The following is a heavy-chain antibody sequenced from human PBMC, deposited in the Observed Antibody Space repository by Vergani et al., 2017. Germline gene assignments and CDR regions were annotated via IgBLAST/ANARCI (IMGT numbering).Heavy chain of an antibody. J-gene: IGHJ5*02. Sequence: EVQLVESGGGLVKPGGSLRLSCAASGFTFSNAWMSWVRQAPGKGLEWVGRIKSKTDGGTTDYAAPVKGRFTISRDDSKNTLYLQMNSLKTEDTAVYYFTTVTEYYYGSGSYMDGGFDPWDQGTLVTVSS. V-gene: IGHV3-15*01. CDR1: GFTFSNAW. CDR2: IKSKTDGGTT. D-gene: IGHD3-10*01. CDR3: TTVTEYYYGSGSYMDGGFDP.